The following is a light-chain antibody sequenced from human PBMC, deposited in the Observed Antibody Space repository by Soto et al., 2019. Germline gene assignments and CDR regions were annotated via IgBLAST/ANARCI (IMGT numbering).Light chain of an antibody. CDR1: SSNIGTNT. Sequence: QSVLTQPPSASGTPGQRVAISCSGSSSNIGTNTVNWYQQLPGSAPQLLIYNTNQRPSGVPGRFSGSKSGASASLAISGLQSEDEADYYCTAWDGSLNVVLFGGGTKLTVL. V-gene: IGLV1-44*01. CDR3: TAWDGSLNVVL. J-gene: IGLJ2*01. CDR2: NTN.